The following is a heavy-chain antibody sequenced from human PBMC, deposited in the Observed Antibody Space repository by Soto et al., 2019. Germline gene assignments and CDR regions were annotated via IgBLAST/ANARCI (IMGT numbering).Heavy chain of an antibody. V-gene: IGHV3-48*03. CDR2: ISSSGKTI. CDR3: ARLPGHGKSHRGGYGMAV. J-gene: IGHJ6*04. CDR1: GFTFSSYE. Sequence: PRLSWAASGFTFSSYEMNWVRQAPGKGLEWVSYISSSGKTIYYADSVKGRFTIYRDNAKNSLYLQMNSLRAEESAVYYCARLPGHGKSHRGGYGMAVWRKVTRVTVSS. D-gene: IGHD2-15*01.